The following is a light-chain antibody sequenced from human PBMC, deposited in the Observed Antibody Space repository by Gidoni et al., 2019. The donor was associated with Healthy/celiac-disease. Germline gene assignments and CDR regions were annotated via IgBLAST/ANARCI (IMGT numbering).Light chain of an antibody. CDR3: QQYNSYSWT. CDR2: KAS. V-gene: IGKV1-5*03. Sequence: DIQMTQSPSTLSASVGDRVTITCRASQSISSWLAWYHQKPGQAPKLLIYKASSLESGVPSRFSGLVSGTEFTLTISSLQPDDFSTYYCQQYNSYSWTFGQGTKVEIK. CDR1: QSISSW. J-gene: IGKJ1*01.